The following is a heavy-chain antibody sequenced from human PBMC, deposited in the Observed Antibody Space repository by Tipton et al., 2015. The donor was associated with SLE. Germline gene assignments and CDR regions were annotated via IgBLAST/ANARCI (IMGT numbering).Heavy chain of an antibody. D-gene: IGHD5-18*01. V-gene: IGHV4-34*01. Sequence: TLSLTCAVYGGSFSGYYWSWIRQPPGKGLEWIGEINHSGRTNYNPSLKSRVTISVDTSKNQFSLKLSSVTAADTAVYYCARDKLRGYSYGYYYYGMDVWGQGTTVTVSS. CDR2: INHSGRT. J-gene: IGHJ6*02. CDR1: GGSFSGYY. CDR3: ARDKLRGYSYGYYYYGMDV.